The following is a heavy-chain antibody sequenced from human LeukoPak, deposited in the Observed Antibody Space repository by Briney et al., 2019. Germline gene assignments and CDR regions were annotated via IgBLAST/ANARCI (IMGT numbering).Heavy chain of an antibody. V-gene: IGHV4-30-2*02. CDR3: ASSSPFDY. D-gene: IGHD2-2*01. CDR1: GGSISSGGYS. J-gene: IGHJ4*02. Sequence: SETLSLTCAVSGGSISSGGYSWSWIRQPPGKGLEWIGYIYHSGSTYYNPSLKSRVTISVDTSKNQFSLKLSSVTAADTAVYYCASSSPFDYWGQGTLVTVSS. CDR2: IYHSGST.